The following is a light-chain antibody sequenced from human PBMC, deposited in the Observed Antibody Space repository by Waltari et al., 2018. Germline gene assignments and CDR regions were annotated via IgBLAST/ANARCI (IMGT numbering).Light chain of an antibody. V-gene: IGKV3-15*01. Sequence: EIVMTQSPATLSVSPGERATLPRRASQIVSSYLAWYQQKPGQAPRLLIYGASTRSTVIPARFSGSGSGTEFTLTISSMQSEDFAVYYCQQYDNWPPYTFGQGTKLEIK. J-gene: IGKJ2*01. CDR1: QIVSSY. CDR3: QQYDNWPPYT. CDR2: GAS.